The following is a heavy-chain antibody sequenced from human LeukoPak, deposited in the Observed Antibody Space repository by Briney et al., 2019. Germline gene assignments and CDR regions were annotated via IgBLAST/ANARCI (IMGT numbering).Heavy chain of an antibody. J-gene: IGHJ4*02. D-gene: IGHD3-22*01. Sequence: ASVKVSCKASGYAFTSYYMHWVRQAPGQGLEWVGIINPSGSSTRYAQKFQGRVTMTRDTSTSTVYMELSSLRSEDTAVYYCAREYSSGNLPPAFDYWGQGTLVTVSS. CDR1: GYAFTSYY. V-gene: IGHV1-46*01. CDR2: INPSGSST. CDR3: AREYSSGNLPPAFDY.